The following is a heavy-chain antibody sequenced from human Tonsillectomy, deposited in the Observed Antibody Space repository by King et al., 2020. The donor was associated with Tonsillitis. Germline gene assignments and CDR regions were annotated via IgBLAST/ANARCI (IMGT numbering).Heavy chain of an antibody. CDR1: GFTFSTYG. CDR2: ISYGGSNQ. V-gene: IGHV3-30*18. Sequence: VQLVESGGGVVQPGRSLRLSCAASGFTFSTYGMHWVRQAPGKGLEWVAIISYGGSNQYYADSVKGRFTISRDNFKNTLYLQMNSLRSEDTAVYYCAKNSRAVVTQDYFDYGGLGTLVTVSS. J-gene: IGHJ4*02. CDR3: AKNSRAVVTQDYFDY. D-gene: IGHD4-23*01.